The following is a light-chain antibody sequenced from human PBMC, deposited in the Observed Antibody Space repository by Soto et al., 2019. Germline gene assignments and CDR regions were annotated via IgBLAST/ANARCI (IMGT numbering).Light chain of an antibody. CDR2: EVN. J-gene: IGLJ2*01. Sequence: QSALTQPASLSGSPGQSITISCTGTSSDIGAYDYVSWFQQHPGKAPKLMISEVNNRPSGVSNRFSGSKSGNTAYLTISGLQADDEADYHCCSYAGRSNVVCGGGTKLTVL. CDR1: SSDIGAYDY. V-gene: IGLV2-14*01. CDR3: CSYAGRSNVV.